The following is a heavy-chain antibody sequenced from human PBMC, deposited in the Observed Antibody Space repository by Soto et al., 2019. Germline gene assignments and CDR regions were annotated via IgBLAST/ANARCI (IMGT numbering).Heavy chain of an antibody. CDR2: IWYDGSNK. CDR3: ANDANDDILTGYFYYYYYGMDV. V-gene: IGHV3-33*06. CDR1: GFTFSSYG. D-gene: IGHD3-9*01. J-gene: IGHJ6*02. Sequence: QVQLVESGGGVVQPGRSLRLSCAASGFTFSSYGMHWVRQAPGKGLEWVAVIWYDGSNKYYADSVKGRFTISRDNSKNPKYLLKNRLGAETTAVYYCANDANDDILTGYFYYYYYGMDVWGQGTTVTVSS.